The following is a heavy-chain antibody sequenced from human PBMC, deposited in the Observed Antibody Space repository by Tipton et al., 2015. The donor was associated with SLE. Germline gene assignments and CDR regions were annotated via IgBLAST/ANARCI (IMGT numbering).Heavy chain of an antibody. V-gene: IGHV4-34*01. J-gene: IGHJ6*02. CDR1: GGSFSGYY. Sequence: TLSLTCAVYGGSFSGYYWSWIRQPPGKGLEWIGEINHSGSTNYNPSLKSRVTISVDTSKNQFSLKLSSVTAADTAVYYCARGDYYYGVDVWGQGTTVTVSS. CDR2: INHSGST. CDR3: ARGDYYYGVDV.